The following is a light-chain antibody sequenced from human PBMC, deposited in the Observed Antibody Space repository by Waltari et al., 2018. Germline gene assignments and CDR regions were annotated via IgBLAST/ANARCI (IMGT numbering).Light chain of an antibody. CDR2: KES. Sequence: SSELIQTPSVSLSPVHTARITCAGDALPNQHYYWYQQKSGQAPVVVMYKESERPSGIPGRFSGSTSGTTVTLTISAVQAEDEADYYCQSADIGGSLVFGGGTKLTVL. J-gene: IGLJ2*01. V-gene: IGLV3-25*03. CDR1: ALPNQH. CDR3: QSADIGGSLV.